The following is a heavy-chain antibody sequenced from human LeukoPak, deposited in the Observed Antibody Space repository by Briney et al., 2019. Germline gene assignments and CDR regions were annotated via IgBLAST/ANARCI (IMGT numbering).Heavy chain of an antibody. CDR3: AKDRKQWLVDAFDI. Sequence: PGGSLRLSCAASGFTFSSYGMHWVRQAPGKGLEWVAFIRYDGSNKYYADSVEGRFTISRDNSKNTLYLQMNSLRAEDTAVYYCAKDRKQWLVDAFDIWGQGTMVTVSS. CDR2: IRYDGSNK. D-gene: IGHD6-19*01. J-gene: IGHJ3*02. CDR1: GFTFSSYG. V-gene: IGHV3-30*02.